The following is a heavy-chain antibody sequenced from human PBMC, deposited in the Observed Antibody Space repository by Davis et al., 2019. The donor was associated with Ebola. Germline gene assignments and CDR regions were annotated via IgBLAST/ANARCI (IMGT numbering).Heavy chain of an antibody. CDR3: ARDRRGTYYFDF. CDR1: EFTFSSYG. D-gene: IGHD1-26*01. J-gene: IGHJ4*02. V-gene: IGHV3-30*02. Sequence: GESLKISCAASEFTFSSYGMHWVRQAPGKGLEWVATIRSDGNDEFYADSVKGRVTISRDNFKNTVDLQLNRLRAEDTAVYYCARDRRGTYYFDFWGQGSLVIVSS. CDR2: IRSDGNDE.